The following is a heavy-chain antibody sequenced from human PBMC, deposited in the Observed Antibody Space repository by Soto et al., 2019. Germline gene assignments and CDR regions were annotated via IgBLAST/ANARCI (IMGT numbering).Heavy chain of an antibody. D-gene: IGHD2-15*01. CDR3: ARDKLNRFDP. V-gene: IGHV4-59*01. Sequence: PSETLSLTCTVSGGSISSYYWSWIRQPPGKGLEWIGYIYYSGSTNYNPSLKSRVTISVDTSKNQFSLKLSSVTAADTAVYYCARDKLNRFDPWGQGTLVTVS. J-gene: IGHJ5*02. CDR2: IYYSGST. CDR1: GGSISSYY.